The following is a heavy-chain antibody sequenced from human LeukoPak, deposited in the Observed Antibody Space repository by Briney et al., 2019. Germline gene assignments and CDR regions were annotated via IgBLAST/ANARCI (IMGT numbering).Heavy chain of an antibody. CDR3: ARSKPYGPPPYYYYYYMDV. V-gene: IGHV4-59*02. D-gene: IGHD4-17*01. Sequence: PSETLSLTCTISGGSVSDYYWSWIRQSPGKGLEWIGYIYHTGSTSYSPSLKSRVTISADTSQNQFSLKLSSVTAADTALYYCARSKPYGPPPYYYYYYMDVWGKGTTVTVSS. CDR2: IYHTGST. J-gene: IGHJ6*03. CDR1: GGSVSDYY.